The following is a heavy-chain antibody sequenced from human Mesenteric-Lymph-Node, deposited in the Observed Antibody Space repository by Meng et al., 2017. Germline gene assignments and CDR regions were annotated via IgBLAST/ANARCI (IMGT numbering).Heavy chain of an antibody. J-gene: IGHJ4*02. CDR1: GFTFSSYA. CDR2: ISYDGSNK. Sequence: GGSLKISCAASGFTFSSYAMHWVRQAPGKGLEWVAVISYDGSNKYYADSVKGRFTISRDNSKNTLYLQMNSLRAEDTAVYYCARDKGIQLWLRLDYWGQGTLVTVSS. D-gene: IGHD5-18*01. CDR3: ARDKGIQLWLRLDY. V-gene: IGHV3-30*04.